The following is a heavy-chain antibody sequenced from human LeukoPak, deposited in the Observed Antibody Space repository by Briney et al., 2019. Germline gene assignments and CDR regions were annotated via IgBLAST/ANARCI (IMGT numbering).Heavy chain of an antibody. CDR2: ISSRVGNT. D-gene: IGHD2-15*01. CDR3: AKKIVGEGAFGNCFDK. V-gene: IGHV3-23*01. CDR1: GFTFSSYD. Sequence: PGGSLRLSCAASGFTFSSYDMNWVRQAPGKGLEWVSAISSRVGNTYYADSVKGRFTISRDDSRATLFLQMNSLRAEDTAVYFCAKKIVGEGAFGNCFDKWGQGTLVTVSS. J-gene: IGHJ4*02.